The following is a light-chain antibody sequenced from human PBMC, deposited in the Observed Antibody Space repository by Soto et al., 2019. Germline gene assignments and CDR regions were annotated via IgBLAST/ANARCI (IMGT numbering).Light chain of an antibody. V-gene: IGLV1-40*01. CDR2: GNS. J-gene: IGLJ2*01. Sequence: QSVLTQPPSVSGAPGQRVTISCTGSSSNIGAGYDVHWYQQLPGTAPKLLIYGNSNRPSGVPDRFSGSKSGTSASLAITGLQAEDEAEYYCQSSASSLSAVVFGGGTKLTVL. CDR1: SSNIGAGYD. CDR3: QSSASSLSAVV.